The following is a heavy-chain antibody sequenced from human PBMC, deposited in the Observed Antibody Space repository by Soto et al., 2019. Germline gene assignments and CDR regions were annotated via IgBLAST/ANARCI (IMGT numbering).Heavy chain of an antibody. Sequence: EVQLAESGGDLVKPGRSLRLSCAASGFTFNTAWMNWVRQTPGKGLEWVGCITSKNNGETIDYAAPVKGRFTISRDDSINTLNLEMNSLKTDDTTVYYGGAELADWGAYAFDYWGQGTLVTVSS. CDR2: ITSKNNGETI. CDR1: GFTFNTAW. J-gene: IGHJ4*02. CDR3: GAELADWGAYAFDY. D-gene: IGHD3-16*01. V-gene: IGHV3-15*01.